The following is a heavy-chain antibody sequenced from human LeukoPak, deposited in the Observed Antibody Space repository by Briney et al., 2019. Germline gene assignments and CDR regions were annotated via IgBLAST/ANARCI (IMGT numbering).Heavy chain of an antibody. J-gene: IGHJ4*02. CDR3: ARDGSRYSNPNYLDY. CDR2: IIPIFGTA. V-gene: IGHV1-69*13. D-gene: IGHD6-13*01. Sequence: SVKVSCKASGGTFSSYAISWVRQAPGQGLEWMGGIIPIFGTANYAQKFQGRVTITADESTSTAYMELSSLRSEDTAVYYRARDGSRYSNPNYLDYWGQGTLVTVSS. CDR1: GGTFSSYA.